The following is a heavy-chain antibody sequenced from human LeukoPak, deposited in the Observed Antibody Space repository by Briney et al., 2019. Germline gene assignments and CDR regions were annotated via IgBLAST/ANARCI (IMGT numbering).Heavy chain of an antibody. D-gene: IGHD2-2*01. V-gene: IGHV1-18*01. Sequence: GASVKVSCKDSGYTFTSYGISWVRQAPGQGLEWMGWISAYNGNTNYAQKLQGRVTMTTDTSTSTAYMELRSLRSDDTAVYYCARDLSHCSSTSCPSDYYYYYMDVWGKGTTVTVSS. J-gene: IGHJ6*03. CDR1: GYTFTSYG. CDR3: ARDLSHCSSTSCPSDYYYYYMDV. CDR2: ISAYNGNT.